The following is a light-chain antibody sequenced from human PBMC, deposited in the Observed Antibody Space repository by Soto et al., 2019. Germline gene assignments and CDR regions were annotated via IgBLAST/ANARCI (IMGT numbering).Light chain of an antibody. V-gene: IGKV3-20*01. Sequence: EIVLTQSPVILSLSPGERATLSCRASQSVSNDFLAWYQQKPVQAPRLLIYGASTRATDVPDRFSGSGSGADFTLSISRLEPEDFAVYYCQQYGSSPPRTFGQGTKVDIK. CDR2: GAS. J-gene: IGKJ1*01. CDR1: QSVSNDF. CDR3: QQYGSSPPRT.